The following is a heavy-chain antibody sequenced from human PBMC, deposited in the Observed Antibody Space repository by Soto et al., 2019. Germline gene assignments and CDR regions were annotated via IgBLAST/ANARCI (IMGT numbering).Heavy chain of an antibody. CDR1: GFSFSDYG. J-gene: IGHJ4*01. Sequence: QVQLVESGGGVVQPGRSLRLSCAASGFSFSDYGMHWVRQAPGKGLDWVGVISYDGSERHFADSVKGRFTISRDNSKKTLYLQMNSLRPEDTAVYYCAKEGALSGWTYGDCWGHGTLVTVSS. V-gene: IGHV3-30*18. CDR3: AKEGALSGWTYGDC. D-gene: IGHD6-19*01. CDR2: ISYDGSER.